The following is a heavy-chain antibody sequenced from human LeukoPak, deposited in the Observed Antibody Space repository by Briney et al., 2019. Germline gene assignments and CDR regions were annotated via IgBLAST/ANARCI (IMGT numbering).Heavy chain of an antibody. CDR2: IYTSGGT. D-gene: IGHD3-10*01. Sequence: SETLSLTCAVYGGSFSDYYWTWIRQPAGKRLEWIGRIYTSGGTNYNPSLKSRVTMSVDRSKNEISLHLASLTAADTALYYCAGRGSSSGTFDIWGPGTFVTVSS. CDR3: AGRGSSSGTFDI. CDR1: GGSFSDYY. V-gene: IGHV4-59*10. J-gene: IGHJ3*02.